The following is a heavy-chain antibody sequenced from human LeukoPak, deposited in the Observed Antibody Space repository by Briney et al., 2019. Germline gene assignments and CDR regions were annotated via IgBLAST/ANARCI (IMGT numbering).Heavy chain of an antibody. Sequence: SVKVSCKASVDTFSKYAITWVPHAPGQGLEWMANIVPVFGKPIYAQTLRGRVTITTDDSRTTAYMELSSLRSEDTALYDCASRYTTSRRFEWVVDYWGERTLLTVSS. CDR1: VDTFSKYA. V-gene: IGHV1-69*05. J-gene: IGHJ4*02. CDR2: IVPVFGKP. D-gene: IGHD3-16*02. CDR3: ASRYTTSRRFEWVVDY.